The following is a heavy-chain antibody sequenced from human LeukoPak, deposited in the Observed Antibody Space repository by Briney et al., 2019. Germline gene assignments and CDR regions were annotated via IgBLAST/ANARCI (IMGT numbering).Heavy chain of an antibody. CDR2: INPNSGGT. J-gene: IGHJ5*02. CDR3: ARDRLLWFGELLSNNWFDP. Sequence: ASVKVSCKASGYTFTGYYMHWVRQAPGQGLEWMGWINPNSGGTNYAQKLQGRVTMTTDTSTSTAYMELRSLRSDDTAVYYCARDRLLWFGELLSNNWFDPWGQGTLVTVSS. CDR1: GYTFTGYY. V-gene: IGHV1-2*02. D-gene: IGHD3-10*01.